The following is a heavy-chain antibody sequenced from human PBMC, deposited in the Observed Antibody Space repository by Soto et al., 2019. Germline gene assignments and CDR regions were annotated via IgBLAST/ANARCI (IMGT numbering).Heavy chain of an antibody. CDR2: IYSGGKT. D-gene: IGHD5-12*01. V-gene: IGHV3-53*01. Sequence: GGSLRLSCAASGFTVSSNYMSWVRQAPGKGLEWVSVIYSGGKTDYADSVKGRFTISRDNSKRTVYLQMKSLRAEDTGVYYCARARDGYNFLYEPTWGQGTLVPVSS. CDR1: GFTVSSNY. J-gene: IGHJ4*02. CDR3: ARARDGYNFLYEPT.